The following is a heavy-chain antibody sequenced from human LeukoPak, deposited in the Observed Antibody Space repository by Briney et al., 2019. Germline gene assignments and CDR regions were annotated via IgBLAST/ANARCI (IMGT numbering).Heavy chain of an antibody. Sequence: ASVKVSCKASGYTFTGYYMHWVRQAPGQGLEWMGWINPNSGGTNYAQKFQGRVTMTRDTSISTAYMELSRLRSDDTAVYYCARGRIAAAGNRHGAIYWGQGTLVTVSS. D-gene: IGHD6-13*01. V-gene: IGHV1-2*02. CDR2: INPNSGGT. J-gene: IGHJ4*02. CDR3: ARGRIAAAGNRHGAIY. CDR1: GYTFTGYY.